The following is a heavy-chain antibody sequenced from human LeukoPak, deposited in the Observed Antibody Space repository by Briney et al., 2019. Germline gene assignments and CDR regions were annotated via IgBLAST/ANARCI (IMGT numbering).Heavy chain of an antibody. CDR1: GFTFSNHW. CDR3: ARGSLGAFDS. J-gene: IGHJ4*02. CDR2: IKQDGSER. D-gene: IGHD1-26*01. Sequence: GGSLRLSCAASGFTFSNHWMNWVRQAPGKGLEWVANIKQDGSERYYVDSVKGRFTISRDNAKNSLYLQMNRLRAEDTAVYYCARGSLGAFDSWGQGALVTVSS. V-gene: IGHV3-7*05.